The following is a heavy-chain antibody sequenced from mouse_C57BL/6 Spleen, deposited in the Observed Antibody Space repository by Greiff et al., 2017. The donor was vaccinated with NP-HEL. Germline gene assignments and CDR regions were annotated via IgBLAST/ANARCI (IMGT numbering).Heavy chain of an antibody. CDR2: IYPGSGST. D-gene: IGHD2-3*01. V-gene: IGHV1-55*01. J-gene: IGHJ1*03. Sequence: QVQLQQPGAELVKPGASVKMSCKASGYTFTSYWITWVKQRPGQGLAWIGDIYPGSGSTNSTEKFKHKATRTVDTSSSTAYMQRSSLTTEDSAVYYCARSYDGYPWYFDVWGTGTTVTGSS. CDR1: GYTFTSYW. CDR3: ARSYDGYPWYFDV.